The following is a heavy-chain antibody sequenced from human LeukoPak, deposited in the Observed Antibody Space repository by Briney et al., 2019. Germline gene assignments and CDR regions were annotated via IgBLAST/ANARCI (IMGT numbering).Heavy chain of an antibody. CDR1: GGSISSGSYY. CDR3: ARYIYGVWHFDY. J-gene: IGHJ4*02. Sequence: SQTLSLTCTASGGSISSGSYYWSWIRQPAGKGLEWIGRIYTSGSTNYNPSLKSRVTVSVDTSKNQFSLRLSSVTAADTAVYYCARYIYGVWHFDYWGQGTLATVSS. D-gene: IGHD2-8*01. CDR2: IYTSGST. V-gene: IGHV4-61*02.